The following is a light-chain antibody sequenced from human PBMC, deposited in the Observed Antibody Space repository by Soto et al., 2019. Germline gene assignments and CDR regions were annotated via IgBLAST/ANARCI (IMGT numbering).Light chain of an antibody. V-gene: IGLV2-8*01. Sequence: QSVLTQPPSASGSPGQSVTISCTGSRSDIGDSNYVSWYQQHPRKSPKLIISEVINRPSGVPDRFSASKSGNTASLTISGLQAEDEAEYYCASKAGSSRHVVFGGGTKLTVL. J-gene: IGLJ2*01. CDR2: EVI. CDR3: ASKAGSSRHVV. CDR1: RSDIGDSNY.